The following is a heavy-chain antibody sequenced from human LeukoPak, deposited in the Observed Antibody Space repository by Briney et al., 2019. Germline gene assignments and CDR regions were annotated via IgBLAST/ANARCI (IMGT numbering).Heavy chain of an antibody. Sequence: PSETLSLTCAVYGGSFSGYYWSWIRQPPGKGLEWIGEINHSGSTNYNPSLKSRVTISVDTSKNQFSLKLSSVTAADTAVYYCARDRYGWFDPWGQGTLVTVSS. CDR3: ARDRYGWFDP. D-gene: IGHD1-1*01. J-gene: IGHJ5*02. CDR2: INHSGST. CDR1: GGSFSGYY. V-gene: IGHV4-34*01.